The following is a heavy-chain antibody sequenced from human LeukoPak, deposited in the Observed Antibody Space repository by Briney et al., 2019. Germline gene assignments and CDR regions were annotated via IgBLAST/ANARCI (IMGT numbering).Heavy chain of an antibody. CDR1: GFSLSTSGVG. CDR2: IYWDDDK. Sequence: SGPTLVNPTQTLTLTCTFSGFSLSTSGVGVGWIRQPPGKALEWLALIYWDDDKRYSPSLKSRLTITKDTSKNRVVLTMTNMDPVDTATYYCAHNGAGITMVRGVIIGDDAFDIWGQGTMVTVSS. J-gene: IGHJ3*02. CDR3: AHNGAGITMVRGVIIGDDAFDI. V-gene: IGHV2-5*02. D-gene: IGHD3-10*01.